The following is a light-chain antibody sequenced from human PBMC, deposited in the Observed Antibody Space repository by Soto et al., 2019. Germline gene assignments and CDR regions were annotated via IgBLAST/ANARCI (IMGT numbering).Light chain of an antibody. V-gene: IGKV1-27*01. J-gene: IGKJ2*01. CDR3: QKYDNAPYT. Sequence: DIQMTQSPSSLSASVGDRVTITCRAIQGISNFLAWYQQKPGKVPKLLIYAASTLQSGVPSRFSGSGSGPDFTLTISSLQPEDVATYYCQKYDNAPYTFGQGTKLEIK. CDR1: QGISNF. CDR2: AAS.